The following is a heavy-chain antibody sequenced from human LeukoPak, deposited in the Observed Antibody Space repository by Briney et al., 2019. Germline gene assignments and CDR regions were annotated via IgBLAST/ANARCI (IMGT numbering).Heavy chain of an antibody. D-gene: IGHD2-2*01. Sequence: ASVKVSCKASGYTFTSYAMHWVRQAPGQRLEWMGWINAGNGNTKYSQKFQGRVTVTTDTSTSTAYMELRSLRSDDTAVYYCARDERGSCSSSSCYYFDYWGQGTLVTVSS. CDR2: INAGNGNT. J-gene: IGHJ4*02. V-gene: IGHV1-3*01. CDR3: ARDERGSCSSSSCYYFDY. CDR1: GYTFTSYA.